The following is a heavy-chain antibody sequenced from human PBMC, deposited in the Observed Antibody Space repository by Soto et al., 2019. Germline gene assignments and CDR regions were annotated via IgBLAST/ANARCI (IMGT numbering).Heavy chain of an antibody. D-gene: IGHD2-2*01. V-gene: IGHV4-31*03. CDR1: GGSISSGGYY. CDR3: ARDFSDGKVPRYYYGMDV. J-gene: IGHJ6*02. Sequence: QVQLQESGPGLVKPSQTLSLTCTVSGGSISSGGYYWSWIRQHPGKGLEWLGYIYYSGSTYYNPSLKSRFTISVDTSKNQFSLKLSSVTAADTAVYYCARDFSDGKVPRYYYGMDVWGQGTTVTVSS. CDR2: IYYSGST.